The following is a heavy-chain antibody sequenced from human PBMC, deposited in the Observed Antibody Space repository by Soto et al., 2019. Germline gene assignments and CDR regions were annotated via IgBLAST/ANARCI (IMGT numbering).Heavy chain of an antibody. CDR2: IYYSGST. Sequence: PSESLSLTCTVSGGSISSGGYYWSWIRQHPGKGLEWIGYIYYSGSTYYNPSLKSRVTISVDTSKNQFSLKLSSVTAADTAVYYCAGVYGSGSYSWFDPWGQGTLVTVSS. V-gene: IGHV4-31*03. D-gene: IGHD3-10*01. CDR1: GGSISSGGYY. J-gene: IGHJ5*02. CDR3: AGVYGSGSYSWFDP.